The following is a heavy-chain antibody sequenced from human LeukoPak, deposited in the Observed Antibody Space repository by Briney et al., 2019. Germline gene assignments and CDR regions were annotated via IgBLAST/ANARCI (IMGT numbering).Heavy chain of an antibody. CDR3: ARIRRSIVGAAKGGYFDY. CDR2: ISSSSSTI. CDR1: GFTFSSYS. D-gene: IGHD1-26*01. V-gene: IGHV3-48*04. Sequence: GGSLRLSCAASGFTFSSYSMNWVRQAPGKGLEWVSYISSSSSTIYYADSVKGRFTISRDNAKNSLYLQMNSLRAEDTAVYYCARIRRSIVGAAKGGYFDYWGQGTLVTVSS. J-gene: IGHJ4*02.